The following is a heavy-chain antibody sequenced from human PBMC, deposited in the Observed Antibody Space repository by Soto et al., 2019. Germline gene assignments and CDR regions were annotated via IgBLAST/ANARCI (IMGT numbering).Heavy chain of an antibody. J-gene: IGHJ4*02. V-gene: IGHV4-39*01. CDR1: GGSITSHHYY. Sequence: QLRVQESGPGQVKPSATLSLTCTVSGGSITSHHYYWGWVRQPPGKGLEWIGSIYSGGNTYYNPSLRSRVTIIVDTAENQISQKLSSVTATDTAMYYCGSGPSTTWIDNWGLGTQVSVSS. CDR2: IYSGGNT. D-gene: IGHD2-2*01. CDR3: GSGPSTTWIDN.